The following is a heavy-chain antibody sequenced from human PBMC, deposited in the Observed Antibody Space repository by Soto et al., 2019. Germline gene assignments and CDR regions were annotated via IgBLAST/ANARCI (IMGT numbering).Heavy chain of an antibody. CDR1: GLRFSGSA. Sequence: EVQLVESGGGLVQPGGSLKLSCAASGLRFSGSAIHWVRQASGKGLEWIGHIRSRTNTYATLYAESVKGRFTISRDDSKNTAYLQMNSLKSEDTAVYYCTVSELPNVSWYFELWGRGTLVTVSS. D-gene: IGHD2-8*01. V-gene: IGHV3-73*01. CDR2: IRSRTNTYAT. J-gene: IGHJ2*01. CDR3: TVSELPNVSWYFEL.